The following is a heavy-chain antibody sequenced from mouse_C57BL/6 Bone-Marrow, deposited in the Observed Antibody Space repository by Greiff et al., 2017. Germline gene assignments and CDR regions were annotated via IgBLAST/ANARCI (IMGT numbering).Heavy chain of an antibody. CDR1: GFNIKDDY. CDR3: TSWAPYYGSSYPYYAMDY. V-gene: IGHV14-4*01. D-gene: IGHD1-1*01. CDR2: IDPENGDT. Sequence: VQLQQSGAELVRPGASVKLSCTASGFNIKDDYMHWVKQRPEQGLEWIGWIDPENGDTEYASKFKGKAKLTAVTSASTAYMELSSLTNEDSAVYYCTSWAPYYGSSYPYYAMDYWGQGTSVTVAS. J-gene: IGHJ4*01.